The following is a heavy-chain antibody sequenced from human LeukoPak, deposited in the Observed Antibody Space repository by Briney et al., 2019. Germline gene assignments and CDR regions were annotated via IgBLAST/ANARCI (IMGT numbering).Heavy chain of an antibody. CDR3: ARENKAYSMDV. CDR1: GFTFSSYS. V-gene: IGHV3-48*01. D-gene: IGHD2/OR15-2a*01. Sequence: GGSLRLSCAASGFTFSSYSMNWVRQAPGKGLEWVSYISSSGSAISYADSVKGRFTISRDNAKNSLYLQMNSLRAEDTAVYYCARENKAYSMDVWGQGTTVTVSS. J-gene: IGHJ6*02. CDR2: ISSSGSAI.